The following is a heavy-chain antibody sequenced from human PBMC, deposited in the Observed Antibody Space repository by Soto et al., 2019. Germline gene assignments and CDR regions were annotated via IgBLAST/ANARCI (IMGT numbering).Heavy chain of an antibody. CDR3: AKDSHYDFGLDV. CDR1: GFTFSSYG. V-gene: IGHV3-30*18. Sequence: VGSLRLSCAASGFTFSSYGMHWVRQAPGKGLEWVAVISYDGSNKYYADSVKGRFTISRDNSKNTLYLQMNSLRAEDTAVYYCAKDSHYDFGLDVWGKGTTVTVSS. D-gene: IGHD3-3*01. CDR2: ISYDGSNK. J-gene: IGHJ6*04.